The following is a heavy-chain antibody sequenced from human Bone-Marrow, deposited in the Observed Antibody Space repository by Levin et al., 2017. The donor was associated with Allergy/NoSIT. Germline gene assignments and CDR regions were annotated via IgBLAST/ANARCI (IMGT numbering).Heavy chain of an antibody. D-gene: IGHD3-22*01. CDR3: VREDLNQYDSSGYYLEFGCFDH. V-gene: IGHV3-33*01. CDR1: VFTFSSYP. CDR2: IWYDGSNK. J-gene: IGHJ5*02. Sequence: QHGESLKISCTASVFTFSSYPMHWVRQAPGKGLEWVAGIWYDGSNKYYSDSVKGRFTISRDNSKNTLYLQMNSLRAEDTAVYYCVREDLNQYDSSGYYLEFGCFDHWGQGTRVTVSS.